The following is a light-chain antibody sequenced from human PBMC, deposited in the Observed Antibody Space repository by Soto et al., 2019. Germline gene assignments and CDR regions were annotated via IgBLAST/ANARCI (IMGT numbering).Light chain of an antibody. V-gene: IGKV1-5*03. CDR1: QSISDW. CDR3: QQYESYSPLT. Sequence: DIQMTQSPSTLPASVGDRVTIHCRASQSISDWLAWYQRKPGKAPKLLIYKASTLKSGGPSRFSGRRSGTEFTLTIAGLQPEDFATYYCQQYESYSPLTFGGGTKVDI. J-gene: IGKJ4*01. CDR2: KAS.